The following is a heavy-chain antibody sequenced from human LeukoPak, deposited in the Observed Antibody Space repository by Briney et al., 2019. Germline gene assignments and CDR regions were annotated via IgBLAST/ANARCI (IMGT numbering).Heavy chain of an antibody. J-gene: IGHJ3*02. CDR1: GYTFTGYY. Sequence: ASVKVPCKASGYTFTGYYMHWVRQAPGQGLEWMGWINPNSGGTNYAQKFQGRVTMTRDTSISTAYMELSRLRSDDTAVYYCATRHHDYDDAFDIWGQGTMVTVSS. D-gene: IGHD1-14*01. V-gene: IGHV1-2*02. CDR3: ATRHHDYDDAFDI. CDR2: INPNSGGT.